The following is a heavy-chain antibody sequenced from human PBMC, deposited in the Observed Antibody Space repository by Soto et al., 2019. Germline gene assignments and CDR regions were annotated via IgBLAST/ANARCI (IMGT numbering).Heavy chain of an antibody. J-gene: IGHJ5*02. D-gene: IGHD3-9*01. Sequence: PGGSLRLSCAASGFTFSSYGMHWVRQAPGKGLEWVAVISYDGSNKYYADSVKGRFTISRDNSKNTLYLQMNSLRAEDTAVYYCASSRTYYDILTVSWFDPWGQGTLVTVSS. CDR3: ASSRTYYDILTVSWFDP. CDR1: GFTFSSYG. V-gene: IGHV3-30*03. CDR2: ISYDGSNK.